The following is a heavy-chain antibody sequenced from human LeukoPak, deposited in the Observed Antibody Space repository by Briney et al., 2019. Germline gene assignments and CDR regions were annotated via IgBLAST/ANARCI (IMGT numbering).Heavy chain of an antibody. Sequence: GASVKVSCKASGYTFTGYYMHWVRQAPGQGLEWMGWINPNSGGTNYAQKFQGRVTMTRDTSISTAYMELSRLRSDDTAVYYCAREGGYCSGGSCYWWFGPWGQGTLVTVSS. CDR2: INPNSGGT. J-gene: IGHJ5*02. CDR1: GYTFTGYY. CDR3: AREGGYCSGGSCYWWFGP. D-gene: IGHD2-15*01. V-gene: IGHV1-2*02.